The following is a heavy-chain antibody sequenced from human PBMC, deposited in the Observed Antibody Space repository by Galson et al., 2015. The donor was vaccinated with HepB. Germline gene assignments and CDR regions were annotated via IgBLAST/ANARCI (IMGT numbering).Heavy chain of an antibody. D-gene: IGHD1-20*01. Sequence: SVKVSCKASGYTFTNYAVNWVRQAPGQGLEWMGWINTNTGSPTYAQGFTGRFVFSLDTSVSTAYLQITSLKAEDTAVYYCARGPGNWRTSHFDYWGQGTLVTVSS. V-gene: IGHV7-4-1*02. J-gene: IGHJ4*02. CDR1: GYTFTNYA. CDR2: INTNTGSP. CDR3: ARGPGNWRTSHFDY.